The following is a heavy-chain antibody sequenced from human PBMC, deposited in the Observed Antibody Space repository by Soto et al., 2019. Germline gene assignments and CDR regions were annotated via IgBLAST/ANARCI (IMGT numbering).Heavy chain of an antibody. J-gene: IGHJ4*02. CDR2: INRDGSAT. V-gene: IGHV3-7*01. CDR1: GFTFIDSW. D-gene: IGHD2-15*01. Sequence: EVQLVESGGGLVQPGGSLRVSCVASGFTFIDSWMTWVRQVPGKGLEWVANINRDGSATNHVDSMGRRFTISRDNSSNSVCPHRNNLRTEDRAIYYCVGESRSGGSWWGWGARVTVSS. CDR3: VGESRSGGSW.